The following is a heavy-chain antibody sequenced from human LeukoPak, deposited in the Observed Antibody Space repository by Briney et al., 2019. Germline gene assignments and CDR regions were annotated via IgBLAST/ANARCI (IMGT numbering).Heavy chain of an antibody. J-gene: IGHJ4*02. CDR1: GFTFSDYG. D-gene: IGHD3-10*01. CDR2: IWSDGSNK. V-gene: IGHV3-33*01. CDR3: VRASGSFDY. Sequence: GGSLRLSCAASGFTFSDYGIHWVRQAPGKGLEWVAVIWSDGSNKYYADSVQGRFTISRDNSKKTLYLQMNSLRVEDTAVYYCVRASGSFDYWGQGTLVTVSS.